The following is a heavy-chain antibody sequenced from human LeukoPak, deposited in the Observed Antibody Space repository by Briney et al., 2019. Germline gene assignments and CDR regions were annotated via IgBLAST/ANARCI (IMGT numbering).Heavy chain of an antibody. CDR3: AREEGRKFDY. Sequence: KPSETLSLTCAVYGGSFSGYYWSWIRQPPGKGLEWIGEINHSGSTNYNPSLKSRVTISVDTSKNQFSQKLSSVTAADTAVYYCAREEGRKFDYWGQGTLVTVSS. J-gene: IGHJ4*02. CDR2: INHSGST. CDR1: GGSFSGYY. V-gene: IGHV4-34*01.